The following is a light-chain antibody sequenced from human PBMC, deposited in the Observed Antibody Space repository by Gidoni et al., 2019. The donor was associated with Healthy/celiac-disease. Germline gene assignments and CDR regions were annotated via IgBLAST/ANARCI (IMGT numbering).Light chain of an antibody. CDR3: AAWDDSLSGSAV. Sequence: QSVLTQPPSASGTPGQRVTISCSGSSPNIGSNYVYWYQQLPGTAPKLLIYRNNQRPSGVPDRFSGSKSGTSASLAISGLRSEDEADYYCAAWDDSLSGSAVFGGGTQLTVL. J-gene: IGLJ7*01. CDR2: RNN. CDR1: SPNIGSNY. V-gene: IGLV1-47*01.